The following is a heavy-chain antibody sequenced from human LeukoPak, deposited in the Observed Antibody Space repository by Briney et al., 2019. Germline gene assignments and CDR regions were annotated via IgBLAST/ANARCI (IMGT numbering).Heavy chain of an antibody. CDR2: INTNTGNP. CDR1: GYTFTSYA. Sequence: GASVKVSCKASGYTFTSYAMNWVRQAPGQGLEWMGWINTNTGNPTYAQGFTGRFVFSLDTSVSTAYLQISSLKAEDTAVYYCARDRRVTMVRGKNWFDPWGQGTLVTVSS. D-gene: IGHD3-10*01. CDR3: ARDRRVTMVRGKNWFDP. V-gene: IGHV7-4-1*02. J-gene: IGHJ5*02.